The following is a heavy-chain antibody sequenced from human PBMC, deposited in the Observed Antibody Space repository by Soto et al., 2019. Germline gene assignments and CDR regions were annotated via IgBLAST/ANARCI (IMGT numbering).Heavy chain of an antibody. J-gene: IGHJ4*02. Sequence: EVQLLESGGDLVQPGGSLRLSCAASGLIFSDYAMSWVRQAPGKGLECVACISGSGGNTFYADSVKGRFTISRDNSKNTRSLHMNSLRVDDTAVYFCAKDRSGIVGPVDYWGQGTLVTVSS. CDR3: AKDRSGIVGPVDY. CDR2: ISGSGGNT. D-gene: IGHD1-26*01. V-gene: IGHV3-23*01. CDR1: GLIFSDYA.